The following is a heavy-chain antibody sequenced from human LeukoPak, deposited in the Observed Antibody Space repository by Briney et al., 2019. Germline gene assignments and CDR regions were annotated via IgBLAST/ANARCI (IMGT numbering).Heavy chain of an antibody. V-gene: IGHV4-39*07. CDR1: GGSISSGDYY. J-gene: IGHJ4*02. Sequence: SETLSLTCTVSGGSISSGDYYWSWIRQPPGKGLEWIGEINHSGSTNYNPSLESRVTISVDTSKNQFSLKLSSVTAADTAVYYCARGRLIYDFWSGYYTGVATAGSFDYWGQGTLVTVSS. D-gene: IGHD3-3*01. CDR3: ARGRLIYDFWSGYYTGVATAGSFDY. CDR2: INHSGST.